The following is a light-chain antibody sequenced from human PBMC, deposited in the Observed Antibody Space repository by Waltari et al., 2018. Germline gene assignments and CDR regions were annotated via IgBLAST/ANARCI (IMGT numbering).Light chain of an antibody. Sequence: QSGLTQPPSVSGAPGQTVTISCTGSSSNIGAGYDVPWYQVLPGTAPKLLIYGNSNRPSGVPDRFSGSKSGTSASLAITGLQAEDEADYYCQSYDSSLSGSLFGGGTKLTVL. CDR1: SSNIGAGYD. CDR3: QSYDSSLSGSL. CDR2: GNS. V-gene: IGLV1-40*01. J-gene: IGLJ2*01.